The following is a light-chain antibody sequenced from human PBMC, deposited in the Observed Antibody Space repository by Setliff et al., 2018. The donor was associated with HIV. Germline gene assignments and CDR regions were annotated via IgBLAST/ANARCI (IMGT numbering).Light chain of an antibody. V-gene: IGLV2-11*01. Sequence: QSALAQPRSVSGSPGQSVTTSCTGTSSVVGASNSVSWYQHHPGKAPKVIIYDVSDRPSGVPDRFSGSKSGNTASLTISGLQAEDEADYYCCSYAGSYTSLYVFGTGTKVTVL. CDR2: DVS. CDR1: SSVVGASNS. J-gene: IGLJ1*01. CDR3: CSYAGSYTSLYV.